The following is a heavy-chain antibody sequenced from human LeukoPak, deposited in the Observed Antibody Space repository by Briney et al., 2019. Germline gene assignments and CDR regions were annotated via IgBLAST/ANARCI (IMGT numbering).Heavy chain of an antibody. D-gene: IGHD5-24*01. V-gene: IGHV4-39*01. CDR1: GFTFSSYSMN. CDR2: IFYSGNT. Sequence: RSGGSLRLSCAASGFTFSSYSMNWVRQPPGKGLEWIGSIFYSGNTYDNPSLKSRVTISVDTSKNQFSLKLNSVTAADTAVYYCARHRSKWLQSSFDYWGQGTLVTVSS. CDR3: ARHRSKWLQSSFDY. J-gene: IGHJ4*02.